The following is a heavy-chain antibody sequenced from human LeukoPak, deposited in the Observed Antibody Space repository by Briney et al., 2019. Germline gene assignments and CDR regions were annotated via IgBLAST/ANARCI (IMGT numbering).Heavy chain of an antibody. Sequence: SETLSLTCPVSGGSISSSSYYWGWIRQPPGKGLEWIGSIYYSGSTYYNPSLKSRVTISVDTSKNQFSLKLSSVTAADTAVYHCAGGYYYDSSGYVDYWGQGTLVTVSS. J-gene: IGHJ4*02. CDR2: IYYSGST. CDR3: AGGYYYDSSGYVDY. CDR1: GGSISSSSYY. D-gene: IGHD3-22*01. V-gene: IGHV4-39*01.